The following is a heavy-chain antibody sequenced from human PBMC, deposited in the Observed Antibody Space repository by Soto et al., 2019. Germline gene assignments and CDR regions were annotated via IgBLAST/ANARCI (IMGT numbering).Heavy chain of an antibody. CDR2: IWYDGSNK. V-gene: IGHV3-33*01. D-gene: IGHD2-2*01. J-gene: IGHJ6*03. Sequence: GGSLRLSCAASGFTFSSYGMHWVRQAPGKGLEWVAVIWYDGSNKYYAESVKGRFTISRDNSKNTLYLQMNSLRAEDTAVYFCSRAVVPAAMANSNYYYYMDVWGKGTTVTVSS. CDR3: SRAVVPAAMANSNYYYYMDV. CDR1: GFTFSSYG.